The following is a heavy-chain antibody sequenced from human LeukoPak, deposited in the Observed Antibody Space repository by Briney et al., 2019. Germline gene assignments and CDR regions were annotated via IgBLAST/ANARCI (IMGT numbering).Heavy chain of an antibody. J-gene: IGHJ3*02. Sequence: ASVKVSCKASGYTFTGYYMHWVRQAPGQGLEWMGWINPNSGGTNYAQKFQGRVTMTRDTSISTAYMELSRLRSDDTAVYYCATRLRGVIRFAFDIWGQGAMVTVSS. V-gene: IGHV1-2*02. CDR1: GYTFTGYY. CDR3: ATRLRGVIRFAFDI. D-gene: IGHD3-10*01. CDR2: INPNSGGT.